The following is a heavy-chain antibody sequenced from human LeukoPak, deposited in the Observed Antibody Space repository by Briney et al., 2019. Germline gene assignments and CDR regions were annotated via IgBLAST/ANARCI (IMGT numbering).Heavy chain of an antibody. CDR3: ARHLRVFWTYFDY. D-gene: IGHD3/OR15-3a*01. CDR2: INHSGST. J-gene: IGHJ4*02. V-gene: IGHV4-34*01. CDR1: GGSFSGYY. Sequence: PSETLSLTCAVYGGSFSGYYWSWIRQPPGKGLEWIGEINHSGSTNYNPSLKSRVTISVDTSKNQFSLKLSSVTAADTAVYYCARHLRVFWTYFDYWGQGTLVTVSS.